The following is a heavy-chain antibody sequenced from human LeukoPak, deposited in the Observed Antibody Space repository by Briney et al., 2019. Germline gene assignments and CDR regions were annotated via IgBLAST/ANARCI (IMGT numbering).Heavy chain of an antibody. J-gene: IGHJ4*02. CDR2: IYHSGST. D-gene: IGHD2-2*01. CDR1: RYSISSGYY. V-gene: IGHV4-38-2*02. CDR3: AVRAVVPAADAAFDY. Sequence: SETLSLTCIVSRYSISSGYYWGWIRQPPGKGPEWIGSIYHSGSTYYNPSLKSRVTISVDTSKNQFPLKLSSVTAADTAVYYCAVRAVVPAADAAFDYWGQGTLVTVSS.